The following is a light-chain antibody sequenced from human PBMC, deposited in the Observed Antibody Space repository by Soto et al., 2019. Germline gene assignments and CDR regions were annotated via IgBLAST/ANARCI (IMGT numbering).Light chain of an antibody. CDR2: GAS. CDR1: QAISRY. CDR3: QQYNHYPIT. J-gene: IGKJ5*01. Sequence: DIQMTQSPSSLSASVGARVTITCRASQAISRYLVWYQQKPGKAPKPLIYGASSLPSGVPSRFSGSGSGTDFTLIISSLQPEDSAMYYCQQYNHYPITFGQGTRLEIK. V-gene: IGKV1D-16*01.